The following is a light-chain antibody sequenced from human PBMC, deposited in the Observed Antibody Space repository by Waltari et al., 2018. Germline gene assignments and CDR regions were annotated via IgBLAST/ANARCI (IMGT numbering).Light chain of an antibody. V-gene: IGKV3-20*01. J-gene: IGKJ4*01. CDR1: QTITGSL. CDR2: GAS. Sequence: EIVLTQSPGTLSVSPWERVTVSCRASQTITGSLLTSYHQKPGQAPRRLIYGASNRAPGIPDRFSGSGSGTDFTLTISRLEPEDSAVYYCQQYDGSVVTFGGGTKVEIK. CDR3: QQYDGSVVT.